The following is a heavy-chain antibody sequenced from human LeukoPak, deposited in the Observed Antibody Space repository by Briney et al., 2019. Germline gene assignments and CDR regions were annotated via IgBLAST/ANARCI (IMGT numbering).Heavy chain of an antibody. CDR1: GYTLRELP. Sequence: ASVKASSTLSGYTLRELPIQWVRQAGTKGLEWMAGFDPENAEIVYAQKFQGRVTMTEDTSTDTAYLELTSLTSDDTALYYCATRGSDFWSGFDYWGQGTQVTVSS. D-gene: IGHD3-3*01. CDR3: ATRGSDFWSGFDY. V-gene: IGHV1-24*01. CDR2: FDPENAEI. J-gene: IGHJ4*02.